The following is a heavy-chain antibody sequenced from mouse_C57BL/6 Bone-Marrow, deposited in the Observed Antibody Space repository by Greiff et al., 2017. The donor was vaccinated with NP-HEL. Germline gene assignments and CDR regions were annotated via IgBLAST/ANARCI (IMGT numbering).Heavy chain of an antibody. J-gene: IGHJ2*01. CDR2: INYDGSST. D-gene: IGHD2-3*01. CDR3: ARVMDYFDY. CDR1: GFTFSDYY. Sequence: EVKLVESEGGLVQPGSSMKLSCTASGFTFSDYYMAWVRQVTEKGLEWVANINYDGSSTYYLDSLKSRFIISRDNAKNILYLQMSSLKSEDTATYYCARVMDYFDYWGQGTTLTVSS. V-gene: IGHV5-16*01.